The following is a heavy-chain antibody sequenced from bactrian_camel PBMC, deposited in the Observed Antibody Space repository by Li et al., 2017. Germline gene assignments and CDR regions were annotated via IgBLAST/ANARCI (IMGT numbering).Heavy chain of an antibody. V-gene: IGHV3S26*01. D-gene: IGHD7*01. CDR2: IDVDVTS. J-gene: IGHJ4*01. Sequence: HVQLVESGGGSVQAGGSLRLSCQTSGYTFSGYCVSWFRQVPGKAREVLAAIDVDVTSTYRDSVKGRFTTSRDDAKKMLYLHMTSLKTEDTALYYCALGDRGTGIRGQGTQVTVS. CDR1: GYTFSGYC.